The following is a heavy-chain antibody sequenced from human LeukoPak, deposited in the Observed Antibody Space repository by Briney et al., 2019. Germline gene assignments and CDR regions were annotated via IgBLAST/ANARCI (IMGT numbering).Heavy chain of an antibody. J-gene: IGHJ6*02. Sequence: GGSLRLSCAASGLIFSNYGMHWVRQAPGKGLEWVALIWYDGSNQYYADFVKGRFTISRDNSKNTVYLEMNSLRAEDTAVYYCARPDSSGSSYYGLDVWGQGTTVTVSS. CDR3: ARPDSSGSSYYGLDV. D-gene: IGHD6-25*01. V-gene: IGHV3-33*01. CDR2: IWYDGSNQ. CDR1: GLIFSNYG.